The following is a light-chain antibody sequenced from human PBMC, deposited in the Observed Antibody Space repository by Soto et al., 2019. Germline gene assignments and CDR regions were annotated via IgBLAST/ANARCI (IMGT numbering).Light chain of an antibody. V-gene: IGLV3-9*01. Sequence: SYELTQPLSVSVALGQTARITCGGNNIGSKNVHWYQQKPGQPPVLVIYRDNNRPSGIPERFSGSNSGNTATLTTSRAQAGDEADYYCQVWDSSTLWVFGGGTKLTVL. CDR2: RDN. CDR3: QVWDSSTLWV. CDR1: NIGSKN. J-gene: IGLJ3*02.